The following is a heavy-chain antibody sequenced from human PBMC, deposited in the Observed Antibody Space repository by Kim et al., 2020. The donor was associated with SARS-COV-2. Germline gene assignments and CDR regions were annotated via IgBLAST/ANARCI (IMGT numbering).Heavy chain of an antibody. CDR1: GFTFSSYG. Sequence: GGSLRLSCAASGFTFSSYGMHWVRQAPGKGLEWVAVISYDGSNKYYADSVKGRFTISRDNSKNTLYLQMNSLRAEDTAVYYCARDGGQNFDYWGQGTLVTVSS. V-gene: IGHV3-33*05. D-gene: IGHD3-16*01. CDR2: ISYDGSNK. J-gene: IGHJ4*02. CDR3: ARDGGQNFDY.